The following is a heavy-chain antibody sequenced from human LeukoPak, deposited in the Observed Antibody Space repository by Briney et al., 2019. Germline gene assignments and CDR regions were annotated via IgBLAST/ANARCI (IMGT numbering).Heavy chain of an antibody. CDR3: AKGPRYCSGGSCPYYFDY. Sequence: AGGSLGLSCAASGFTLSSYAMSWVRQAPGKGLEWVSGISGSGGTTDYADSVNGRITISRDNSKNTLYLQMNSLRAEDTAVYYCAKGPRYCSGGSCPYYFDYGGQGTLVTVSS. CDR2: ISGSGGTT. CDR1: GFTLSSYA. J-gene: IGHJ4*02. V-gene: IGHV3-23*01. D-gene: IGHD2-15*01.